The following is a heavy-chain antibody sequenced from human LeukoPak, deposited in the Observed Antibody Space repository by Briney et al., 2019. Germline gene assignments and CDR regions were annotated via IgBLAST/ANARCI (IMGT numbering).Heavy chain of an antibody. V-gene: IGHV4-39*01. D-gene: IGHD3-3*01. J-gene: IGHJ3*02. Sequence: SETLSLTCTVSGGSISSSSYYWGWIRQPPGKGLEWIGSIYYSGSTYYNPSLKSRVTISVDTSKNQFSLKLSSVTAADTAVYYCARHRRFLEWLLLLGLLDAFHIWVQGTMVTVSS. CDR2: IYYSGST. CDR1: GGSISSSSYY. CDR3: ARHRRFLEWLLLLGLLDAFHI.